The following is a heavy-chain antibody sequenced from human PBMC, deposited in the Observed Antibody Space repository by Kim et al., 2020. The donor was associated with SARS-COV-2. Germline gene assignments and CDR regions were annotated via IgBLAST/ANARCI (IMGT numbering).Heavy chain of an antibody. V-gene: IGHV1-69*13. J-gene: IGHJ6*02. Sequence: SVKVSCKASGGTFSSYAISWVRQAPGQGLEWMGGIIPIFGTANYAQKFQGRVTITADESTSTAYMELSSLRSEDTAVYYCARAGGYCSGGSCVGNYYYYGMDVWGQGTTVTVSS. D-gene: IGHD2-15*01. CDR1: GGTFSSYA. CDR3: ARAGGYCSGGSCVGNYYYYGMDV. CDR2: IIPIFGTA.